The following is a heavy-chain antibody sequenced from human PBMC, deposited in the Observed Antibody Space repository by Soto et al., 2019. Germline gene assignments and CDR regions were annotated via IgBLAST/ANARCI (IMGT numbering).Heavy chain of an antibody. CDR3: ARGGIELVTLDY. V-gene: IGHV4-34*01. J-gene: IGHJ4*02. Sequence: PSETLSLTCAVYGGSFSGYYWSWIRQPPGKGLEWIGEINHSGSTNYNPSLKSRVTISVDTSKNQFSLKLSSVTAADTAVYYCARGGIELVTLDYWGQGTLVTVSS. CDR1: GGSFSGYY. D-gene: IGHD2-21*02. CDR2: INHSGST.